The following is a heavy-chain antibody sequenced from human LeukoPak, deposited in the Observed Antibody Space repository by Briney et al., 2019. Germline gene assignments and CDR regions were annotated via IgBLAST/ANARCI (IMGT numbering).Heavy chain of an antibody. CDR3: AREREGPYGYLDY. V-gene: IGHV4-4*07. CDR2: IYISGST. Sequence: SETLSLTCSVSGGFISSYYWSWIRQPAGKGLEWIGRIYISGSTNYKSSLKSRVTISLDTSKNQFSLKLSSVTAADTAVYYCAREREGPYGYLDYWGQGTLVIVSS. CDR1: GGFISSYY. J-gene: IGHJ4*02. D-gene: IGHD4-17*01.